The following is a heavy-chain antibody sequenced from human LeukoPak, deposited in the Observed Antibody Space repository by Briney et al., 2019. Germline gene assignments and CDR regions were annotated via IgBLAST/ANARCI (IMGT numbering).Heavy chain of an antibody. CDR3: AREFRKPSTGD. V-gene: IGHV3-74*01. CDR1: GSTFSSYW. Sequence: GGSLRLSCAASGSTFSSYWMHWVRQAPGKGLVWVSRIKSDGSGTTYADSVKGRFTISRDNAKNTLYLQMNSLRAEDTAVYFCAREFRKPSTGDWGQGTLVTVSS. J-gene: IGHJ4*02. D-gene: IGHD1-14*01. CDR2: IKSDGSGT.